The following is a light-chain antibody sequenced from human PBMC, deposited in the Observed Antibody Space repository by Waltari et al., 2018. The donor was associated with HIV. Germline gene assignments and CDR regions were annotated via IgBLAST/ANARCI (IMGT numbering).Light chain of an antibody. J-gene: IGKJ2*01. CDR3: KQALQSPNI. Sequence: DILLTQSPLSLPVTPGEPASISCRSSQSLVHTNGYNYLDWYLQKPGQSPQLLISWASTRASGVPDRFSGSGSGTDFTLKISRVEAEDVGVYYCKQALQSPNIFGQGTKVEIK. CDR2: WAS. CDR1: QSLVHTNGYNY. V-gene: IGKV2-28*01.